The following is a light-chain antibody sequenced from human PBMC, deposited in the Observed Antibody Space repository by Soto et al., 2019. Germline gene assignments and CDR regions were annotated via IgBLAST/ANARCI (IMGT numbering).Light chain of an antibody. CDR1: SSDVGGYNY. CDR2: DVS. V-gene: IGLV2-11*01. J-gene: IGLJ1*01. Sequence: QSALTQARAVSGCPGQSVTISCTGTSSDVGGYNYVSWYQQHPGKAPKLMIYDVSKRPSGVPDRFSGSKSGNTASLTISGLQAEDEADYYCCSYAGSYTFPYVFGTGTKVTVL. CDR3: CSYAGSYTFPYV.